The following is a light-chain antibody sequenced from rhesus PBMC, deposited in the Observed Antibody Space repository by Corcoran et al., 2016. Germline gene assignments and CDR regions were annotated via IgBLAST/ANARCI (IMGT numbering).Light chain of an antibody. CDR3: SSYVGSNTFF. J-gene: IGLJ1*01. CDR2: DVS. V-gene: IGLV2-32*02. CDR1: TSDIGDYDS. Sequence: QAALTQPRSVSGSPGQSVTISCIGTTSDIGDYDSVSWYQQHPGTAPKLMIYDVSKRPSGVSDRFSGSKSDNTASLTITGLQAEDEADYYCSSYVGSNTFFFGGGTRLTVL.